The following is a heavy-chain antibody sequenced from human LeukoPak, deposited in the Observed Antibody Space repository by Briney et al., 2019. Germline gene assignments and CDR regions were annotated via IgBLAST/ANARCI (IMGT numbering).Heavy chain of an antibody. J-gene: IGHJ4*02. CDR3: ARGMPSYFDY. D-gene: IGHD2-2*01. CDR1: GGSFSGYY. CDR2: INHSGST. V-gene: IGHV4-34*01. Sequence: PSETLSLTCAVYGGSFSGYYWSWIRQPPGKGLEWIGEINHSGSTNYNPSLKSRVTISIDTPKKQFSLRLNSVTATDTAVYYCARGMPSYFDYWGQGTLVTVSS.